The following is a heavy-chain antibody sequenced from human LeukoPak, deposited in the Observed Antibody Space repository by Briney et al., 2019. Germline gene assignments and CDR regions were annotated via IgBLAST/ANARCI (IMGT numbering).Heavy chain of an antibody. J-gene: IGHJ3*02. CDR1: GGSLSSYY. Sequence: ASETLSLTCTVSGGSLSSYYWSWIRQPPGEGLEWVGDIYYSGSTNYNPSLKNRVTISVDTSKNQFSLKLSSVTAADTAVYYCARDGPMTQSGAFDIWGQGTMVTVSS. CDR2: IYYSGST. V-gene: IGHV4-59*01. CDR3: ARDGPMTQSGAFDI. D-gene: IGHD3-10*01.